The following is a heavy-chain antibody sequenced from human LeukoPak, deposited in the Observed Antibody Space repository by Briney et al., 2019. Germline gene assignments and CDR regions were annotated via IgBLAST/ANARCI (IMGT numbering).Heavy chain of an antibody. CDR3: ARAPDIVVVPAALYYMDV. J-gene: IGHJ6*03. D-gene: IGHD2-2*01. CDR2: INPNSGGT. V-gene: IGHV1-2*02. Sequence: GASVKVSCKASGYTFTGYYMHWVRQAPGQGLEWMGWINPNSGGTNYAQKFQGRFTMTRDTSISTAYMELSRLRSDDTAVYYCARAPDIVVVPAALYYMDVWGKGTTVTISS. CDR1: GYTFTGYY.